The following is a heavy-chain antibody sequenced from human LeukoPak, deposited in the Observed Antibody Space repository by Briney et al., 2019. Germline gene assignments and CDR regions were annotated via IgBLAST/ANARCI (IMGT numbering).Heavy chain of an antibody. Sequence: PPGGSLRLSCAASGVTLSTYAMSWARQAPGKGLEWVSAISGSGGSTYYADSVKGRFTISRDNSKNTLYLQMNSLRAEDTAVYYCANPPNGHYWGQGTLVTVSS. CDR3: ANPPNGHY. CDR1: GVTLSTYA. V-gene: IGHV3-23*01. CDR2: ISGSGGST. J-gene: IGHJ4*02. D-gene: IGHD2-8*01.